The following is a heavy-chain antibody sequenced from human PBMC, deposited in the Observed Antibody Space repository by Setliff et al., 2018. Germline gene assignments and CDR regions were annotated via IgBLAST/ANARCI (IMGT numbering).Heavy chain of an antibody. CDR3: ARDNTILGAPDH. CDR2: LHTSGST. CDR1: GGSLNSGSYY. J-gene: IGHJ5*02. Sequence: SETLSLTCAVSGGSLNSGSYYWSWIRQSTERGLEWLGRLHTSGSTTSNPALNSRVTISVDTSTNQFSLRLTSLTAADTAVYFCARDNTILGAPDHWGQGTLVTVSS. D-gene: IGHD1-26*01. V-gene: IGHV4-61*02.